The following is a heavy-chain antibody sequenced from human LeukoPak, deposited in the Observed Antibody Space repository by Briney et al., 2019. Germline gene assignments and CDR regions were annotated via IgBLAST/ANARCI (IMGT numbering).Heavy chain of an antibody. CDR1: GGSFSGYY. CDR2: INHSGST. J-gene: IGHJ4*02. CDR3: AKVASGSYYNWPFDY. V-gene: IGHV4-34*01. D-gene: IGHD1-26*01. Sequence: SETLSLTCAVYGGSFSGYYWSWIRQPPGKGLEWIGEINHSGSTNYNPSLKSRVTISVDTSKNQFSLKLSSVTAADTAVYYCAKVASGSYYNWPFDYWGQGTLVTVSS.